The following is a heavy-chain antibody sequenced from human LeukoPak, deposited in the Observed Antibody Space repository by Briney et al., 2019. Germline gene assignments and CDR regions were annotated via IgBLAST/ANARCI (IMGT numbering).Heavy chain of an antibody. D-gene: IGHD1-20*01. J-gene: IGHJ1*01. Sequence: SETLSLTCAVYGGSFSGYYWSWIRQPPGKGLEWIGEINHSGSTNYNPSLKSRVTISLDTSKSQFSLRLSSVTAADTAVYYCVQNIPGAVEHWGQGTLVTVSS. CDR2: INHSGST. V-gene: IGHV4-34*01. CDR1: GGSFSGYY. CDR3: VQNIPGAVEH.